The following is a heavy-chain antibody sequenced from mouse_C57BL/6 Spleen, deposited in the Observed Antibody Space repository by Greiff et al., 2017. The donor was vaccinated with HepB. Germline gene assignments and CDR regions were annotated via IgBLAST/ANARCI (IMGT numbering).Heavy chain of an antibody. Sequence: QVQLQQSGPGLVQPSQSLSITCTVSGFSLTSYGVHWVRQSPGKGLEWLGVIWRGGSTDYNAAFMSRLSITKDNSKSQVFFKMNSLQADDTAIYYCAKNWGDGSYYFDYWGQGTTLTVSS. J-gene: IGHJ2*01. CDR1: GFSLTSYG. CDR2: IWRGGST. CDR3: AKNWGDGSYYFDY. D-gene: IGHD2-3*01. V-gene: IGHV2-5*01.